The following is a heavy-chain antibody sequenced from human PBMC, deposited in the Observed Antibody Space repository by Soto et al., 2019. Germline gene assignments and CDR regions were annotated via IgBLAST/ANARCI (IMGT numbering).Heavy chain of an antibody. J-gene: IGHJ4*02. V-gene: IGHV3-21*01. Sequence: PGGSLRLSCAASGFTFNGYSMNWVRQAPGKGLEWVSSISSSSSYIYYADSVKGRFTISRDNAKNSVYLQMNSLRAEDTAVYYCASASKKIGYFDYWGQGTLVTVS. CDR1: GFTFNGYS. CDR2: ISSSSSYI. CDR3: ASASKKIGYFDY.